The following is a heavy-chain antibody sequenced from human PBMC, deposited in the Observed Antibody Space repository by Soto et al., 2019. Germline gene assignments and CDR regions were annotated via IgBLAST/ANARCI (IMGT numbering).Heavy chain of an antibody. D-gene: IGHD4-17*01. CDR1: GGSISSGGYY. CDR3: ASKGDYGYDVFDI. V-gene: IGHV4-31*03. CDR2: IYYSGST. Sequence: SETLSLTCTVSGGSISSGGYYWSWIRQHPGKGLEWIGYIYYSGSTYYNPSLKSRVTISVDTSKNQFSLKLSSVTAADTAVYYCASKGDYGYDVFDIWGQGTMVTVSS. J-gene: IGHJ3*02.